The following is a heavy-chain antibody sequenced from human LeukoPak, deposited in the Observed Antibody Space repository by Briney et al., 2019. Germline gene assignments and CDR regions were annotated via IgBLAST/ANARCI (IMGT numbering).Heavy chain of an antibody. J-gene: IGHJ4*02. CDR1: GFTFSSYA. Sequence: GGSLRLSCAASGFTFSSYAMSWVRQAPGKGLEWVSVISGSGSSTYYADSVKGRITISRDNAKNSLYLQMNSLRAEDTAIYYCTRVGYIDEGIDYWGQGTLVTVSS. V-gene: IGHV3-23*01. CDR3: TRVGYIDEGIDY. D-gene: IGHD5-24*01. CDR2: ISGSGSST.